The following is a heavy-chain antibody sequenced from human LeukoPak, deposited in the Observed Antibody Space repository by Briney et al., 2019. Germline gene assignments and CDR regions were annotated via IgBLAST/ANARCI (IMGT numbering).Heavy chain of an antibody. V-gene: IGHV3-23*01. J-gene: IGHJ4*02. CDR1: GITLSNYG. CDR2: ISGSGGST. D-gene: IGHD3-22*01. Sequence: GSLRLSCAVSGITLSNYGMSWVRQAPGKGLEWVAVISGSGGSTNYADSVKGRFTISRDNPKNTLYLQMNSLRAEETAVYFCAKRGVVIRVILVGFHKEAYYFDSWGQGALVSVSS. CDR3: AKRGVVIRVILVGFHKEAYYFDS.